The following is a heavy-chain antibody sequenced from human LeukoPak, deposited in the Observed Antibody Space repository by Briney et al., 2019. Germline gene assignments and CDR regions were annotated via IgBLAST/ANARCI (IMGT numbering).Heavy chain of an antibody. Sequence: GGSLRLSCAASGFMFSSYWIHWVRQVPGKGLEWVSSISSSSSYIYYADSVKGRFTISRDNAKNSLYLQMNTLRADDTSVDYCARGGTLGRYFDLFDYWGQGTLVTVSS. V-gene: IGHV3-21*01. J-gene: IGHJ4*02. D-gene: IGHD3-9*01. CDR1: GFMFSSYW. CDR3: ARGGTLGRYFDLFDY. CDR2: ISSSSSYI.